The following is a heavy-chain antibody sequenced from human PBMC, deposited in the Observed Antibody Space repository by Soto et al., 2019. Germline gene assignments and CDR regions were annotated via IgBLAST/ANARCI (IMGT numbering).Heavy chain of an antibody. CDR2: IYYSGNT. CDR3: ARDRHNNFFDP. D-gene: IGHD6-6*01. CDR1: GGSISSNDFY. J-gene: IGHJ5*02. V-gene: IGHV4-31*03. Sequence: PSETLSLTCIVCGGSISSNDFYWSWIRQHPGKGLEWIGYIYYSGNTYYNPSLKSRVTILVDTSRSQFSLTLHSVTAADTAIYYCARDRHNNFFDPWGQGTLVTVSS.